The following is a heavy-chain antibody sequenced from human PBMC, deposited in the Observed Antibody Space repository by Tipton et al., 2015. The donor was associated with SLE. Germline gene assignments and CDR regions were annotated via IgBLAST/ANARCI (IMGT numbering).Heavy chain of an antibody. CDR1: TYSISNGHY. CDR2: VYHTGNT. V-gene: IGHV4-38-2*02. Sequence: TLSLTCSVSTYSISNGHYWAWVRQPPGKGLEWIGTVYHTGNTYYNPSLKSRVTMSVDKSKNQFSLKLSSVTAADTAVYYCARVVGGYDSYYYYMDVWGKGTTVTVSS. CDR3: ARVVGGYDSYYYYMDV. D-gene: IGHD5-12*01. J-gene: IGHJ6*03.